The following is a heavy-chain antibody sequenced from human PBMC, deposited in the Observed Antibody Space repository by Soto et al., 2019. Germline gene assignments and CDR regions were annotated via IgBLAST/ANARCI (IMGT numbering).Heavy chain of an antibody. CDR2: IYYGGST. J-gene: IGHJ4*02. V-gene: IGHV4-59*08. CDR3: ARTPMVRDDY. CDR1: GCSISGYY. Sequence: PSGTLSHTCTVAGCSISGYYWSWIRKPPGKGLEWIGYIYYGGSTNYNPSLKSRVTISVDTSKNQFSLKLSSVTAADTAVYYCARTPMVRDDYWGQGTLVTVSS. D-gene: IGHD3-10*01.